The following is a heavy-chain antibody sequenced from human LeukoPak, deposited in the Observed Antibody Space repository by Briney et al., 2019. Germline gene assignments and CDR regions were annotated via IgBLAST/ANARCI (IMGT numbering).Heavy chain of an antibody. V-gene: IGHV3-21*01. J-gene: IGHJ4*02. CDR3: ARDSNYYSWD. D-gene: IGHD3-10*01. Sequence: PGGSLRLSCAASGFTFSSYTMNWVRQAQGKGLKWVSSITGTSSIIQYADSVMGRFTISRDNSKNSLYLQMNSLRAEDTAVYYCARDSNYYSWDWGQGTLVTVSS. CDR2: ITGTSSII. CDR1: GFTFSSYT.